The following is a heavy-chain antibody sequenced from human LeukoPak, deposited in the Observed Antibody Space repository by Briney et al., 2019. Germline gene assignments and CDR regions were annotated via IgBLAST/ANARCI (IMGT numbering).Heavy chain of an antibody. J-gene: IGHJ1*01. CDR2: ISSSGSNI. CDR3: ARKSIVVITPAEY. Sequence: GGSLRLSCAASGFTFSDYYMSWIRQAPGKGLEGVSYISSSGSNIYYADSVKGRFTIYRDNAKNSLYLQMNSLRVEDTAVYYCARKSIVVITPAEYWGQGTLVTVSS. V-gene: IGHV3-11*01. CDR1: GFTFSDYY. D-gene: IGHD3-22*01.